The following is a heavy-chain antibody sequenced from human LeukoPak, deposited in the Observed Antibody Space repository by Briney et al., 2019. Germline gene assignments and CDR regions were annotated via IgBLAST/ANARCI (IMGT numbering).Heavy chain of an antibody. CDR1: GGSISSGSYY. J-gene: IGHJ5*02. CDR3: VRGLTYYYGSGSNNWFDP. V-gene: IGHV4-61*02. Sequence: SQTLSLTCTVSGGSISSGSYYWSWIRQPAGKGLELIGRIFTSGRTNYNPSLKSRVTISPDTSKNQFSLKLSSVTAADTAVYYCVRGLTYYYGSGSNNWFDPWGQGTLVTVSS. CDR2: IFTSGRT. D-gene: IGHD3-10*01.